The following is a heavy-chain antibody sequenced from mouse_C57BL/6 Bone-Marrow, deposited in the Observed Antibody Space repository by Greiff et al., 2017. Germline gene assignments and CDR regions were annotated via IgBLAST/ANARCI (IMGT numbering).Heavy chain of an antibody. V-gene: IGHV1-64*01. D-gene: IGHD2-3*01. Sequence: QVQLQQPGAELVKPGASVKLSCKASGYTFTSYWMHWVKQRPGQGLEWIGMIHPNSGSTNYNEKFKSKATLTVDKSSSTAYMQLSSLTSEDSAVYYCARGGWLLRFAWFAYWGQGTLVTVSA. CDR3: ARGGWLLRFAWFAY. CDR1: GYTFTSYW. CDR2: IHPNSGST. J-gene: IGHJ3*01.